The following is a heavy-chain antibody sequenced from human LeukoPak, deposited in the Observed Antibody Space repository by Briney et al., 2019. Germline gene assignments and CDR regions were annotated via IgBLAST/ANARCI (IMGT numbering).Heavy chain of an antibody. CDR3: ATPSYSSSWGTIDV. D-gene: IGHD6-13*01. J-gene: IGHJ3*01. CDR1: GFTTTYS. CDR2: IFQSGSS. V-gene: IGHV4-38-2*02. Sequence: SETLSLTCTVSGFTTTYSWGWVRQPPGKGPEWIGNIFQSGSSYYNPSLKSRVTISRDTSKSQFSLNLSSVTAADTAVYYCATPSYSSSWGTIDVWGQGTLVTVSS.